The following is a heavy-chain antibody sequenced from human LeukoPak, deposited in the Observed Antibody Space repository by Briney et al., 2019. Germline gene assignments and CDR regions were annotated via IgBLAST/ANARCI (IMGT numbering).Heavy chain of an antibody. CDR1: GYTLTELS. CDR2: FDPEDGET. Sequence: AASVKVSCKVSGYTLTELSMHWVRQAPGKGLEWMGGFDPEDGETIYAQKFQGRVTMTEDTSTDTAYMELSSLRSEDTAVYYCATVLRVDYYDSSGSMDYWGQGTLVTVSS. J-gene: IGHJ4*02. D-gene: IGHD3-22*01. CDR3: ATVLRVDYYDSSGSMDY. V-gene: IGHV1-24*01.